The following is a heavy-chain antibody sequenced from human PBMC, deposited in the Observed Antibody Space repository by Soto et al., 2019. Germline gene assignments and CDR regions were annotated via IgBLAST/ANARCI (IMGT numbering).Heavy chain of an antibody. D-gene: IGHD1-7*01. V-gene: IGHV3-33*01. J-gene: IGHJ4*02. CDR2: IWYDGSNK. CDR1: GSIFSGYG. CDR3: ARDGIGGTVFRGFCDY. Sequence: QKYLVESGGGVVQPGGSLRLSCVASGSIFSGYGMHWLRQAPGKGLEWVAVIWYDGSNKYYADSVKGRFTISRDNSKNRLYLQMDSLRAEDTAVYYYARDGIGGTVFRGFCDYWGQGTLVTVSS.